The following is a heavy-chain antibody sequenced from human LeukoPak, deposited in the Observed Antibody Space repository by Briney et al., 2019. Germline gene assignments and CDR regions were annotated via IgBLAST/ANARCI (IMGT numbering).Heavy chain of an antibody. D-gene: IGHD3-3*01. CDR3: AREEAYYDFWSGYYGGYCFDY. J-gene: IGHJ4*02. V-gene: IGHV1-18*01. CDR2: ISAYNGNT. CDR1: GYTFTSYG. Sequence: GASVKVSCKASGYTFTSYGISWVRQAAGQGLEWMGWISAYNGNTNYAQKLQGRVTMTTDTSTSTAYMELRSLRSDDTAVYYCAREEAYYDFWSGYYGGYCFDYWGQGTLVTVSS.